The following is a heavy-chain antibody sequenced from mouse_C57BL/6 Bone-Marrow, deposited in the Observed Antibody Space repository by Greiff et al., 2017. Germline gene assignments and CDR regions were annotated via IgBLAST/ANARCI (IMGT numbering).Heavy chain of an antibody. J-gene: IGHJ2*01. Sequence: EVKLMESEGGLVQPGSSMKLSCTASGFTFSDYYMAWVRQVPEKGLEWVANINYDGSSTYYLDSLKSRFIISRDNAKNILYLQMSSLKSEDTATYYGAREGYGSSYFDYWGQGTTLTVSS. V-gene: IGHV5-16*01. CDR1: GFTFSDYY. D-gene: IGHD1-1*01. CDR2: INYDGSST. CDR3: AREGYGSSYFDY.